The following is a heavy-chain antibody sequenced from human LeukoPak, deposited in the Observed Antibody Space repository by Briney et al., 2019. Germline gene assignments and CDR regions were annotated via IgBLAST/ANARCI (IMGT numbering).Heavy chain of an antibody. CDR3: AREGLPTTWRYYYYMDV. CDR2: INPNSGGT. J-gene: IGHJ6*03. V-gene: IGHV1-2*02. CDR1: GYTFTGYY. D-gene: IGHD4-17*01. Sequence: ASVKVSCKASGYTFTGYYMHWVRQAPGQGLEWMRWINPNSGGTNYAQKFQGRVTMTRDTSISTAYMELSRLRSDDTAVYYCAREGLPTTWRYYYYMDVWGKGTTVTVSS.